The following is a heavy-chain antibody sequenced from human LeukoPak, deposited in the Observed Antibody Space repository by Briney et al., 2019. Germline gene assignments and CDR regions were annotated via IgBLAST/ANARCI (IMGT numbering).Heavy chain of an antibody. D-gene: IGHD3-3*01. CDR2: IYSSGST. CDR1: GYPISSGYS. CDR3: ARRKTLFWYFDY. Sequence: TSETLSLTCAVSGYPISSGYSWDWIRQSPGKGLEWIGNIYSSGSTYYNPSLKSRVTISVDTSKNQFSLSLNSVTAADTAVYYCARRKTLFWYFDYWGQGTLVTVSS. V-gene: IGHV4-38-2*01. J-gene: IGHJ4*02.